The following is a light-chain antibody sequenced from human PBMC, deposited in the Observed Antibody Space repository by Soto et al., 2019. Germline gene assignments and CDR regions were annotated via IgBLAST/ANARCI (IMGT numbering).Light chain of an antibody. J-gene: IGLJ1*01. CDR2: GNS. CDR1: SSNIGAGYD. CDR3: QSYDSSLSGSYV. Sequence: QSVLTQPPSVSGAPGQRVTISCTGSSSNIGAGYDVHWYQQLPGTAPKLLIYGNSNRPSGVPDRFSGSKSGTLASLAITGLQAEDEADYYCQSYDSSLSGSYVFGTGTQLTVL. V-gene: IGLV1-40*01.